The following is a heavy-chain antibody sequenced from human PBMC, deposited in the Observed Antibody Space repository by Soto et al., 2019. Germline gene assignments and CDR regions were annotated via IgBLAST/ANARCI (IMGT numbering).Heavy chain of an antibody. CDR2: ISSDGGTT. D-gene: IGHD3-10*01. CDR3: VRDRGYPDSFDV. J-gene: IGHJ3*01. V-gene: IGHV3-74*01. CDR1: GFTFSSYW. Sequence: GGSLRLSCAASGFTFSSYWMHWVRQAPGKGLVWVSRISSDGGTTTYADSVKGRFTISRDNAKDTPYLQMNSLRAEDTAVYYCVRDRGYPDSFDVWGRGTMVTVSS.